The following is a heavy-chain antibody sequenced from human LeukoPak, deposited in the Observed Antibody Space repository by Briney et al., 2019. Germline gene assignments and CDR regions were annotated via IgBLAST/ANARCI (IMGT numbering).Heavy chain of an antibody. CDR2: ISGSGDST. V-gene: IGHV3-23*01. CDR3: AKALGLRFLEWQNWFDP. D-gene: IGHD3-3*01. J-gene: IGHJ5*02. CDR1: GFTVSSNY. Sequence: GGSLRLSCAASGFTVSSNYMSWVRQAPGKGLEGVSAISGSGDSTYYADSVKGRFTISRDNSKNTLYLQMNSLRAEDTAVYYCAKALGLRFLEWQNWFDPWGQGTLVTVSS.